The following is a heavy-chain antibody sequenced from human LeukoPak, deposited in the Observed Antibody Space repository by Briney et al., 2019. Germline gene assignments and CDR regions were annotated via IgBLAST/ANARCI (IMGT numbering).Heavy chain of an antibody. D-gene: IGHD5-12*01. CDR2: IYYGRTT. Sequence: SETLSLTCTVSAGSISSSSHHWGWLRQSPGKGLEWIGSIYYGRTTYYNPSLNSRVTISVVTSKNQFSLQLNSVTAADTAVYYCVRHDGRGGATMGALDSWGQGSLVTVSS. CDR3: VRHDGRGGATMGALDS. V-gene: IGHV4-39*01. J-gene: IGHJ4*02. CDR1: AGSISSSSHH.